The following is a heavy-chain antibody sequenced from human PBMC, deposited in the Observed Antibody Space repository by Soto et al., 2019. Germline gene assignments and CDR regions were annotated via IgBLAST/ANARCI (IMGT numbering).Heavy chain of an antibody. CDR1: GYSFTGHY. V-gene: IGHV1-2*04. CDR3: AKSDGAEENDAFDK. D-gene: IGHD3-16*01. Sequence: QVRLVQSGPEVRKPGASVKISCEASGYSFTGHYLHWVRQAPGHGLEWMGWINSNSGGTNYAQKFQDWISITRDKALSTVYMDLSSLRSEDTAMYYCAKSDGAEENDAFDKWGQGTMIAVS. J-gene: IGHJ3*02. CDR2: INSNSGGT.